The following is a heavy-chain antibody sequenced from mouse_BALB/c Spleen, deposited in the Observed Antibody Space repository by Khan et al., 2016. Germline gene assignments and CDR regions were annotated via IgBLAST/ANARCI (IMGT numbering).Heavy chain of an antibody. CDR2: INPSTGYT. J-gene: IGHJ4*01. Sequence: QVQLQQSGAELAKPGASVKMSCKASGYTFTSYWMHWVKQRPGQGLEWIGYINPSTGYTEYNQKFKDKATLTADKSSSTAYMQLSSLTSEDSAVXCCAYRYDAMDYWGQGTSVTVSS. D-gene: IGHD2-14*01. CDR3: AYRYDAMDY. V-gene: IGHV1-7*01. CDR1: GYTFTSYW.